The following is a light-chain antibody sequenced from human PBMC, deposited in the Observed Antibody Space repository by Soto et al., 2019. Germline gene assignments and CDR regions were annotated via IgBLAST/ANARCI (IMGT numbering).Light chain of an antibody. J-gene: IGKJ4*01. V-gene: IGKV3-15*01. CDR2: GAS. CDR3: QQYGRSPVT. Sequence: EIVMTQSPATLSVSPGERATLSCRASQSVSSNLAWYQQKPGQSPRLLIYGASTRATGIPARFSGSGSGTEFTLTISSLQSEDFAVYYCQQYGRSPVTFGGGTKVDIK. CDR1: QSVSSN.